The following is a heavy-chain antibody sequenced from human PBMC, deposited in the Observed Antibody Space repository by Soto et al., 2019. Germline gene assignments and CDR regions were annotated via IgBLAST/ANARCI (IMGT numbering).Heavy chain of an antibody. CDR3: ARGITLQLYYYNSSGDYTDYFQH. V-gene: IGHV4-30-4*02. CDR2: IYYSGST. Sequence: SDTLSLTCTVSGGSISSGDYYWSWIRQPPGKGLEWIGYIYYSGSTYYNPSLKSRVTISVDTSKNQFSLKLSSVTAADTAVYYCARGITLQLYYYNSSGDYTDYFQHCGQGTLATGSS. D-gene: IGHD3-22*01. J-gene: IGHJ1*01. CDR1: GGSISSGDYY.